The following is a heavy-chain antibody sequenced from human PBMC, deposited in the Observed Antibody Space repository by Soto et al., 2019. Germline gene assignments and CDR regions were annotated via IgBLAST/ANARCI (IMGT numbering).Heavy chain of an antibody. CDR1: GYTFTSYA. D-gene: IGHD4-17*01. Sequence: ASVKVSCKASGYTFTSYAMHWVRQAPGQRLEWMGWINAGNGNTKYSQKFQGRVTITRDTSASTAYMELSSLRSEDTAVYYCARRADEPDTVTHGFDYWGQGTLVTVSS. J-gene: IGHJ4*02. V-gene: IGHV1-3*01. CDR2: INAGNGNT. CDR3: ARRADEPDTVTHGFDY.